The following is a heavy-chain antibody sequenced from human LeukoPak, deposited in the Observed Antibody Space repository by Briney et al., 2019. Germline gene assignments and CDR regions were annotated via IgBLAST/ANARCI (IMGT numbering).Heavy chain of an antibody. D-gene: IGHD6-19*01. CDR2: ISGSGGNA. V-gene: IGHV3-23*01. CDR3: AKDGKGAPVAGTGYFDY. Sequence: GGSLRLSCAASGFTFSSYAMSWVRQAPGKGLEWVSVISGSGGNAYYADSVKGRFTISRDNSKNTLYLQMNSLRAEDTAIYYCAKDGKGAPVAGTGYFDYWGQGTLVTVSS. CDR1: GFTFSSYA. J-gene: IGHJ4*02.